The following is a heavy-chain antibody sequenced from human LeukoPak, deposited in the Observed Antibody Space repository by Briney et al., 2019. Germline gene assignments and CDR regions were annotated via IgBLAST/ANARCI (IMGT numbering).Heavy chain of an antibody. CDR2: ISGSGGST. Sequence: GGSLRLSCAASGFTFSSYAMSWVRQAPGKGLEWVSAISGSGGSTYYADSVKGRFTISRVNSKNTLYLQMNSLRAEDTAVYYCAKSRREGTYYYGSGSFIFDYWGQGTLVTVSS. D-gene: IGHD3-10*01. CDR3: AKSRREGTYYYGSGSFIFDY. CDR1: GFTFSSYA. J-gene: IGHJ4*02. V-gene: IGHV3-23*01.